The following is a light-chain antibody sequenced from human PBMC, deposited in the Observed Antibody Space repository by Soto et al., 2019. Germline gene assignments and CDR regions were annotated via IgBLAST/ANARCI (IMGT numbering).Light chain of an antibody. Sequence: DIQMTQSPSTLSASVGDRVTITCRASQSISSWLARYQQKPGKAPKLLIYKASSLESGVSSRFSGSGSGTEFTLTISSLQPDDFATYYCHQYNSYSPRTFGQGTKVEIK. CDR3: HQYNSYSPRT. J-gene: IGKJ1*01. CDR1: QSISSW. V-gene: IGKV1-5*03. CDR2: KAS.